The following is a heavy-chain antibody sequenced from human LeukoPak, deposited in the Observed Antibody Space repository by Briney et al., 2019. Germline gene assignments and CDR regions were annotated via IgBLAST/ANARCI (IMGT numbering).Heavy chain of an antibody. D-gene: IGHD3-10*01. Sequence: TPSEPLSLTCTGSGFSISSYYWSWIRPPPGKGLEWIGYIYYSGSTNYNPSLKSRVTISVDTSKNQFSLKLSSVTAADTAVYYCARVGQLLWFGELSLAFDIWGQGTMVTASS. CDR2: IYYSGST. CDR3: ARVGQLLWFGELSLAFDI. CDR1: GFSISSYY. V-gene: IGHV4-59*01. J-gene: IGHJ3*02.